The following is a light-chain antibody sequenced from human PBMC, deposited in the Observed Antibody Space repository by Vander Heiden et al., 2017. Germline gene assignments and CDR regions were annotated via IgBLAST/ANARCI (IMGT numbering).Light chain of an antibody. CDR1: QTLINY. J-gene: IGKJ2*02. V-gene: IGKV1-39*01. Sequence: EIQMTQSPSSLPASVGDRVTVTCRASQTLINYLSWYQQKPGKAPKLLIYGAYNLQSGVPSRFSGSGSGTEFTLTISRLQPEDFATYYCQQSDNIPCTFGQGTMLEIK. CDR3: QQSDNIPCT. CDR2: GAY.